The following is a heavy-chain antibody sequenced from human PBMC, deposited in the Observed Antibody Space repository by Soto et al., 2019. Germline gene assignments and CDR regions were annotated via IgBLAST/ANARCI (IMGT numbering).Heavy chain of an antibody. CDR2: ISGSGGST. J-gene: IGHJ6*02. V-gene: IGHV3-23*01. CDR3: AKDRSLYGSGSYYKGNYYYYGMDV. D-gene: IGHD3-10*01. Sequence: GGSLRLSCAASGFTFSSYAMSWVRQAPGKGLEWVSAISGSGGSTYYADSVKGRFTISRDNSKNTLYLQMNSLRAEDTAVYYCAKDRSLYGSGSYYKGNYYYYGMDVWGQGTTVTVSS. CDR1: GFTFSSYA.